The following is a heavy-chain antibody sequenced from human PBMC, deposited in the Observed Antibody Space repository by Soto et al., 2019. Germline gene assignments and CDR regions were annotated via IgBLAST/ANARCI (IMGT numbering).Heavy chain of an antibody. J-gene: IGHJ5*02. Sequence: SETLSLTCTVSGGSINNYYWSWIRQPPGKGLEWIGYTYYSGSTNNNPSLKSRVTISVDTSKNQFSLKLSSVTAADTAMYYCARYSGGYCSGGSCDWFDPWGQGTLVTVSS. CDR1: GGSINNYY. V-gene: IGHV4-59*01. CDR2: TYYSGST. CDR3: ARYSGGYCSGGSCDWFDP. D-gene: IGHD2-15*01.